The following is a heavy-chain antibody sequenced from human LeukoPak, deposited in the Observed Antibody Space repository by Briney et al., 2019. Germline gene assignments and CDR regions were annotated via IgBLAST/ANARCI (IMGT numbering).Heavy chain of an antibody. Sequence: SETLSLTCTVSGSSMSDYYWSWIRQPAGKGLEWIGRIYPRGSTNYNPSLKSRVTMSVDTSKNQFSLNLSSVTAADTVVYYCARERWSSGWYFDYWGQGSLVTVSS. CDR2: IYPRGST. J-gene: IGHJ4*02. D-gene: IGHD6-19*01. V-gene: IGHV4-4*07. CDR1: GSSMSDYY. CDR3: ARERWSSGWYFDY.